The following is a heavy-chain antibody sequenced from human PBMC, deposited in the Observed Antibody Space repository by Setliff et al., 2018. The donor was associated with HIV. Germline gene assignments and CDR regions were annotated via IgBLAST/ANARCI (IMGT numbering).Heavy chain of an antibody. CDR2: IFYSGSI. D-gene: IGHD2-21*02. CDR1: GDSMISRPYY. V-gene: IGHV4-39*01. Sequence: SETLSLTCTVSGDSMISRPYYWGWIRQSPGEGLEWIGNIFYSGSIYSNPSLKSRINLSIDTSKNQFSLKLTSVTAADTAVYYCARFSVVVTAPGYWGRGTLVTVSS. CDR3: ARFSVVVTAPGY. J-gene: IGHJ4*02.